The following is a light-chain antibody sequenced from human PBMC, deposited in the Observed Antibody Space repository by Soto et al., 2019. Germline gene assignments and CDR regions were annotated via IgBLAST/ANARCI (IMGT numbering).Light chain of an antibody. CDR3: SLYTSENAYV. J-gene: IGLJ1*01. Sequence: QSVLSQPASVSGSPGQTITISCTGTSTDVGGYNAVSWYQQPPGTAPKLMIYEVSKRPSGVPDRFSGSKSGNTASLTISGLQAADEADYYCSLYTSENAYVFGTGTKVTVL. CDR1: STDVGGYNA. CDR2: EVS. V-gene: IGLV2-18*01.